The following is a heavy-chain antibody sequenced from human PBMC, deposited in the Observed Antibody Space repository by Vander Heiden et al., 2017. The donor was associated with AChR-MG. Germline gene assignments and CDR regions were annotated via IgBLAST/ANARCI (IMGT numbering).Heavy chain of an antibody. CDR3: VKGHVHFDS. D-gene: IGHD3-16*01. CDR1: GFSFSTYA. Sequence: EVRLLESGGALLQPGGSLRLSCAASGFSFSTYAMSWVRQAPGKGLEWVSAISGRGDDTYYTDSAMGRFTVSRDNSKNTLYLQMNSLRGEGTATYYCVKGHVHFDSWGQGTLVTVPS. J-gene: IGHJ4*02. CDR2: ISGRGDDT. V-gene: IGHV3-23*01.